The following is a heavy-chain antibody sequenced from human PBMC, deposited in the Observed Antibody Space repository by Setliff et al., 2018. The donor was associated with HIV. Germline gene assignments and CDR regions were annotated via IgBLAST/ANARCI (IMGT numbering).Heavy chain of an antibody. D-gene: IGHD3-22*01. J-gene: IGHJ3*02. CDR3: ARVRDYYDSGAQAFDI. Sequence: GGSLRLSCAASGFTVSSNEMSWVRQAPGKGLEWVSSISGGSTYYADSRKGRFTISRDNSKNTLHLQMNSLRAEDTAVYYCARVRDYYDSGAQAFDIWGQGTMVTVSS. CDR2: ISGGST. CDR1: GFTVSSNE. V-gene: IGHV3-66*01.